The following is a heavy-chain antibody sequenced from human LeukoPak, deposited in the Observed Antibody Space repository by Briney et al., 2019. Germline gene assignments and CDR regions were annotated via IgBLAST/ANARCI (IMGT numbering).Heavy chain of an antibody. CDR2: IYYSGST. CDR1: GGSISSYY. J-gene: IGHJ5*02. Sequence: SETLCLTCTVSGGSISSYYWSWIRQPPGKGLEWIGYIYYSGSTYYNPSLKSRVTISVDTSKNQFSLKLSTVTAADTAVYYCARETNGDYRPSNGWFDPWGQGTLVTVSS. CDR3: ARETNGDYRPSNGWFDP. V-gene: IGHV4-59*01. D-gene: IGHD4-17*01.